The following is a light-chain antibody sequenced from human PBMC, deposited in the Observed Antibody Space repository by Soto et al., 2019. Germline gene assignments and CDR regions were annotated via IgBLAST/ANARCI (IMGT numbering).Light chain of an antibody. J-gene: IGLJ1*01. CDR1: SSDVGRYNY. CDR2: EVS. V-gene: IGLV2-14*01. CDR3: SSFASGSTLYV. Sequence: QSVLTQPPSASGSPGQSVTISCTGSSSDVGRYNYVSWYQHHPGKAPKLMIYEVSNRPSGVSNRFSGSKSGNTASLTISGLQAEDEADYHCSSFASGSTLYVFGTGTRSPS.